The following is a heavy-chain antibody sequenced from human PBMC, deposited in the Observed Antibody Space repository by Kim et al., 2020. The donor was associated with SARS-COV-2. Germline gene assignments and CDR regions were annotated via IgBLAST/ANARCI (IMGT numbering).Heavy chain of an antibody. J-gene: IGHJ4*01. CDR1: GFTFSDYG. CDR2: IWRNGGNT. Sequence: GGSLRLSCAASGFTFSDYGMTWVRQPPGKGLEWVSGIWRNGGNTYYADSVKGRFTISRDNAKNSLYLQMNNVRGEDTALYYCARAGDAAYF. V-gene: IGHV3-20*04. D-gene: IGHD3-10*01. CDR3: ARAGDAAYF.